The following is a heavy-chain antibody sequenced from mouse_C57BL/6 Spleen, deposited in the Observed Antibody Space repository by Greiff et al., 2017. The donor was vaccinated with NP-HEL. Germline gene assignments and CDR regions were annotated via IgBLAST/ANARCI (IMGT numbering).Heavy chain of an antibody. D-gene: IGHD3-2*02. J-gene: IGHJ4*01. CDR3: ARPSDSSGPYYAMDY. CDR2: IYPRDGST. Sequence: VQLVESGPELVKPGASVKLSCKASGYTFTSYDINWVKQRPGPGLEWIGWIYPRDGSTKYNEKFKGKATLTVDTSSSTAYMELHSLTSEDSAVYFCARPSDSSGPYYAMDYWGQGTSVTVSS. CDR1: GYTFTSYD. V-gene: IGHV1-85*01.